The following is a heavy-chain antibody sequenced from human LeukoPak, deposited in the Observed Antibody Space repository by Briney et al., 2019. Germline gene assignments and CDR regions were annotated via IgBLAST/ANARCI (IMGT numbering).Heavy chain of an antibody. CDR1: GFIVSSNY. J-gene: IGHJ4*02. CDR2: IYSGGST. D-gene: IGHD3-22*01. CDR3: ARDMGTEYYYDSSGYYPNYFDY. Sequence: GGSLRLSCAASGFIVSSNYMTWVRQAPGKGLEWVSVIYSGGSTYYADSVKGRFTISRDNAKNSLYLQMNSLRAEDTAVYYCARDMGTEYYYDSSGYYPNYFDYWGQGTLVTVSS. V-gene: IGHV3-66*01.